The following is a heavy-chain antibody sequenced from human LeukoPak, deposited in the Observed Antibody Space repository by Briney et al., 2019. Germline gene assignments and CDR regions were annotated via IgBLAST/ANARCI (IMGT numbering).Heavy chain of an antibody. D-gene: IGHD3-10*01. CDR1: GFPFTGYY. CDR2: ISPDSGGT. CDR3: ARDLRGFGGYLDY. Sequence: ASVKVSCKASGFPFTGYYMYWVRQAPGQGLEWMGWISPDSGGTHYAQKFQGRVTLTRDTSISTAYMELSTMRSDDTALCYCARDLRGFGGYLDYWGQGTLVTVSS. V-gene: IGHV1-2*02. J-gene: IGHJ4*02.